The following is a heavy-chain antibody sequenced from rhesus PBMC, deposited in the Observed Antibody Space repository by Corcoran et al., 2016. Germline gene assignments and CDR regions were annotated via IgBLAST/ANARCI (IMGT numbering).Heavy chain of an antibody. CDR2: IYGSGSSP. J-gene: IGHJ4*01. CDR1: GGSISSSY. CDR3: ARTPLFVDWLLPYYFDY. V-gene: IGHV4-169*01. D-gene: IGHD3-3*01. Sequence: QLQLQESGPGLVKPSETLSVTCAVSGGSISSSYWSWIRQAPGKGLEWIGYIYGSGSSPNYHPSLNGRVTLSVDTSKNQLALKLSSVTTADTAVYYCARTPLFVDWLLPYYFDYWGQGVLVTVSS.